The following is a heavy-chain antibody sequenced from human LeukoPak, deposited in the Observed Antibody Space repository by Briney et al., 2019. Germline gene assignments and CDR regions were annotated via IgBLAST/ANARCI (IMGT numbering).Heavy chain of an antibody. V-gene: IGHV3-23*01. Sequence: GGSLRLSCAASGFTFSSYAMSWVRQAPGKGLEWVSAISGSGGSTYYADSVKGRFTISRDNSKNTLYLQMNSLRAEDTAVYYCAKESTMVRGVRGGFDPWGQGTLVTVSS. J-gene: IGHJ5*02. CDR2: ISGSGGST. D-gene: IGHD3-10*01. CDR3: AKESTMVRGVRGGFDP. CDR1: GFTFSSYA.